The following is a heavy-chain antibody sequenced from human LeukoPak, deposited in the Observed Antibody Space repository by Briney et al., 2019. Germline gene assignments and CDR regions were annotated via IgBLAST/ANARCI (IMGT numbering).Heavy chain of an antibody. J-gene: IGHJ6*02. CDR2: INTNTGNP. Sequence: ASVKVSCKVSGYTLTELSMHWVRQAPGQGLEWMGWINTNTGNPTYAQGFTGRFVFSLDTSVSTAYLQISSLKAEDTAVYYCARAPFGSTYLYYYYGMDVWGQGTTVTVSS. V-gene: IGHV7-4-1*02. CDR1: GYTLTELS. D-gene: IGHD3-3*01. CDR3: ARAPFGSTYLYYYYGMDV.